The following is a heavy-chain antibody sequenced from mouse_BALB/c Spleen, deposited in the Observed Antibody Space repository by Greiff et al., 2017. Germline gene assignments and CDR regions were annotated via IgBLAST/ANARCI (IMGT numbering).Heavy chain of an antibody. V-gene: IGHV5-6-5*01. CDR2: ISSGGST. J-gene: IGHJ1*01. CDR1: GFTFSSYA. CDR3: ARNYGYGYWYFDV. Sequence: EVQRVESGGGLVKPGGSLKLSCAASGFTFSSYAMSWVRQTPEKRLEWVASISSGGSTYYPDSVKGRFTISRDNARNILYLQMSSLRSEDTAMYYCARNYGYGYWYFDVWGAGTTVTVSS. D-gene: IGHD1-2*01.